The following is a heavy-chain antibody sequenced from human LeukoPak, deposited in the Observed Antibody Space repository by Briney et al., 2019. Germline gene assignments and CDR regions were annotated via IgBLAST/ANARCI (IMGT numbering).Heavy chain of an antibody. Sequence: GRSLRLSCAASGFTFSSYGMHWVRQAPGKGLEWVAVISYDGSNKYYADSVKGRFTISRDNSKNTLYLQMNSLRAEDTAVYYCAKDQVRSEYLYYYYYGMDVWGKGTTVTVSS. CDR3: AKDQVRSEYLYYYYYGMDV. D-gene: IGHD1-14*01. V-gene: IGHV3-30*18. CDR2: ISYDGSNK. J-gene: IGHJ6*04. CDR1: GFTFSSYG.